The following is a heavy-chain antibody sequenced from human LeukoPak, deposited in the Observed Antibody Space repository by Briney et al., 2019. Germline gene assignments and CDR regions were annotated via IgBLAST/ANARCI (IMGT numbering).Heavy chain of an antibody. J-gene: IGHJ4*02. V-gene: IGHV3-23*01. Sequence: PGGSLRLSCAASGFTFSIHAMSWVRQAPGKGLEWVSAISGSGGSTYYADSVKGRFTISRDNSKNTLYLQMNSLRAEDTAVYYCAKDTGDSSGYYSFDYWGQGTLVTVSS. CDR1: GFTFSIHA. D-gene: IGHD3-22*01. CDR3: AKDTGDSSGYYSFDY. CDR2: ISGSGGST.